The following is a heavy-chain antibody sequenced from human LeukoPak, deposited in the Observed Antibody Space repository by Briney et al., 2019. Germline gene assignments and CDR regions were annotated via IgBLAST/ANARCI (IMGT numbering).Heavy chain of an antibody. D-gene: IGHD1-26*01. CDR1: GGSVSGYH. CDR2: INDSGSS. CDR3: ARGRRIVGATRVLDY. Sequence: SSDTQSLTCAVYGGSVSGYHWTWIRQPPGKGLEYIGEINDSGSSIYNPSLKNRVTISVDTSKNQFSLKLSSVTAADTAVYYCARGRRIVGATRVLDYWGQGTLVTVSS. J-gene: IGHJ4*02. V-gene: IGHV4-34*01.